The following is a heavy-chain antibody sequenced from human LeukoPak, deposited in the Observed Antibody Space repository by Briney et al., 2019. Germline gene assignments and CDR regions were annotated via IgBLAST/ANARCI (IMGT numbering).Heavy chain of an antibody. D-gene: IGHD3-22*01. V-gene: IGHV3-48*04. Sequence: GGSLRLSCAASGFTFSSYSMNWVRQAPGKGLEWVSYISSSSSTIYYADSVKDRFTISRDNAKNSLYLQMNSLRAEDTAVYYCARDRSSGYYFTANWFDPWGQGTLVTVSS. CDR1: GFTFSSYS. CDR2: ISSSSSTI. J-gene: IGHJ5*02. CDR3: ARDRSSGYYFTANWFDP.